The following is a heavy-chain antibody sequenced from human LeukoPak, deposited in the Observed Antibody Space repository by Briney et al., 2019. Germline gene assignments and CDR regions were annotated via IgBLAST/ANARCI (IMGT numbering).Heavy chain of an antibody. CDR1: GGSISSSSYY. V-gene: IGHV4-39*01. D-gene: IGHD2/OR15-2a*01. CDR2: THYTETT. CDR3: ARHNIGERAFDI. Sequence: SETLSLTCTVSGGSISSSSYYWGWLRQPPGKGLEWIGSTHYTETTYYNLSLRSRVTISVDASKNQFSLKLSSVTAADTTVYYCARHNIGERAFDIWGQGTMVTVSS. J-gene: IGHJ3*02.